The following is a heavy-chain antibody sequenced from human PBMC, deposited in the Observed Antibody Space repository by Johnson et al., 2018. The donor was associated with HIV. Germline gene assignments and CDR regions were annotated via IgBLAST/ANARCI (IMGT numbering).Heavy chain of an antibody. D-gene: IGHD3-16*01. CDR2: TNSDGSST. V-gene: IGHV3-74*01. CDR3: AREWGMITLGGVIPRNACDI. CDR1: GLIFSRSW. Sequence: VQLVESGGGLVQPGGSLRLSCAASGLIFSRSWIHWVRQAPGKGLVWVSRTNSDGSSTNYADSVKGRFTISRDKAKNPLHLQMNSLRAEDTAVYYFAREWGMITLGGVIPRNACDIWGQGTMVTVSS. J-gene: IGHJ3*02.